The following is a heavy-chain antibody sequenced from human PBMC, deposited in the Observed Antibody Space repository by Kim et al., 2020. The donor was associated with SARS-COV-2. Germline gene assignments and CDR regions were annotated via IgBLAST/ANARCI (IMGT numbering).Heavy chain of an antibody. Sequence: GGSLRLSCAASGFTFSDNAMSWVRRAPGKGLEWVSGISGSSPDSKYADSVRGRFTISRDNSNNMLYLQMYSLTVEDTAAYYCSKDLLSGLGSGDFDSWG. V-gene: IGHV3-23*01. CDR2: ISGSSPDS. CDR3: SKDLLSGLGSGDFDS. D-gene: IGHD3-10*01. J-gene: IGHJ4*01. CDR1: GFTFSDNA.